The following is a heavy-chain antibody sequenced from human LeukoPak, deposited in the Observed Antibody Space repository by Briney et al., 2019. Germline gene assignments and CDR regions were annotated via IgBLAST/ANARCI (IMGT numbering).Heavy chain of an antibody. CDR3: ARGYTVGFDR. D-gene: IGHD1-14*01. CDR1: GFTVSSNC. Sequence: GGSLRLSCAASGFTVSSNCMSWVRQAPGKGLEWVSVIYSGGDTYHADSVKGRFTVSRDSSKNTVYLQMNSLRVEDTAVYYCARGYTVGFDRWGQGTLVTVSS. V-gene: IGHV3-53*01. J-gene: IGHJ5*02. CDR2: IYSGGDT.